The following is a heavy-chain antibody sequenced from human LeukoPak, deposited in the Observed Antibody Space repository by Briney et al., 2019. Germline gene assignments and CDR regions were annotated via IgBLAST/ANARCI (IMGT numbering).Heavy chain of an antibody. Sequence: PGGSLRLSCAASGFTFSSYWMSWVRQAPGKGLEWVANIKQDGSEKYYVDSVKGRFTISRDNSKNTLYLQMNSLRAEDTAVYYCARDFDHYYDSSGYYDAFDIWGQGTMVTVSS. J-gene: IGHJ3*02. CDR1: GFTFSSYW. V-gene: IGHV3-7*01. CDR3: ARDFDHYYDSSGYYDAFDI. CDR2: IKQDGSEK. D-gene: IGHD3-22*01.